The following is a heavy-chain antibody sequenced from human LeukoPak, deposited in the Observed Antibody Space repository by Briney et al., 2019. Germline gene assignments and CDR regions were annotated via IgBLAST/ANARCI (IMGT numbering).Heavy chain of an antibody. CDR3: AKDPRYFYGSGSYYNPYYFDY. CDR2: IRYDGSNK. D-gene: IGHD3-10*01. Sequence: GGSLRLSWAASGFTFSSYGMYWVRQASGKGLEWGAFIRYDGSNKYYADSVKGRFTISRDNSKNTLYLQMNSLRAEDTAVYYCAKDPRYFYGSGSYYNPYYFDYWGQGTLVTVSS. CDR1: GFTFSSYG. V-gene: IGHV3-30*02. J-gene: IGHJ4*02.